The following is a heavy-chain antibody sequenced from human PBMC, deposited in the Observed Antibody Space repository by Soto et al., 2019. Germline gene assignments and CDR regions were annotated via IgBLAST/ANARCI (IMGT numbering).Heavy chain of an antibody. CDR1: GYTFTSYY. J-gene: IGHJ6*02. CDR2: NNPSGGST. D-gene: IGHD3-16*01. CDR3: AREAPTGDYYGMDV. V-gene: IGHV1-46*01. Sequence: EASVKVSCKASGYTFTSYYMHWVRQAPGQGLEWMGINNPSGGSTSYAQKFRGRVTMTRDTSTSTVYMGLSSLRSEDTAVYYCAREAPTGDYYGMDVWGQGTTVTVSS.